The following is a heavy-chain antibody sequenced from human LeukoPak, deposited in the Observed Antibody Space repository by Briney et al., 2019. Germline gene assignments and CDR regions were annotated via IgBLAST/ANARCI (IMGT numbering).Heavy chain of an antibody. D-gene: IGHD2-2*01. CDR2: IYYSGST. Sequence: SETLSLTCTVSGGSISSSSYYWGWIRQPPGKGLEWIGSIYYSGSTYYNPSLKSRVTISVDTSKNQFSLKLSSVTATDTAVYYCASWYQLLNDYWGQGTLVTVSS. CDR3: ASWYQLLNDY. CDR1: GGSISSSSYY. J-gene: IGHJ4*02. V-gene: IGHV4-39*01.